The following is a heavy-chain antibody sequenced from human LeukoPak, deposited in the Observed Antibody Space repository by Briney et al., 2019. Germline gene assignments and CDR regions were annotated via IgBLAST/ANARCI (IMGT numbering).Heavy chain of an antibody. J-gene: IGHJ4*02. V-gene: IGHV5-51*01. CDR1: GYSFTTYW. D-gene: IGHD6-19*01. CDR2: IYPGDSDT. CDR3: ARGRSGWYGGDY. Sequence: GESLKISCKGSGYSFTTYWIGWVRQLPRKGREGMGIIYPGDSDTRYSPSFQGQVTISADKSISAAYLQLSSLKASDTAMYYCARGRSGWYGGDYWGQGTLVTVSS.